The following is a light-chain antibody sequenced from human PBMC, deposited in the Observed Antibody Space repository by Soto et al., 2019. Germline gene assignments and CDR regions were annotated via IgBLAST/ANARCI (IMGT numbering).Light chain of an antibody. J-gene: IGLJ1*01. CDR1: NIGGKS. CDR2: DDS. CDR3: QVWDRDTAHYV. V-gene: IGLV3-21*02. Sequence: SYELTQPPSVSVAPGQTAIITCEGLNIGGKSVHWYQQKPGQAPVVVVYDDSDRPSGIPERFSGSNSGNSATLTISGVEAGDDAAYFCQVWDRDTAHYVFGTETKLTVL.